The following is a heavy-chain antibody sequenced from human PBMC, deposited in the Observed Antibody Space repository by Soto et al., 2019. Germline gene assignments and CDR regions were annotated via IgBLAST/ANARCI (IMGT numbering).Heavy chain of an antibody. CDR1: GFSFSNYW. Sequence: EVQLVESGGGLVHPGESLRLSCAASGFSFSNYWMTWVRQAPGKGLEWVANINQDGSEKYYVDSVKGRFTISRDNAKNSLYLQMNSLRVKDTAVYYCAREPSSSWHNDWGQGTLVTVSS. V-gene: IGHV3-7*04. D-gene: IGHD6-13*01. CDR2: INQDGSEK. CDR3: AREPSSSWHND. J-gene: IGHJ4*02.